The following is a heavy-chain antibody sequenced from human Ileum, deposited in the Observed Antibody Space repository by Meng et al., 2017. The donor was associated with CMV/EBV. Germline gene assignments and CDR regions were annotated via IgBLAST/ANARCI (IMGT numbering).Heavy chain of an antibody. CDR1: GYTFTGYY. Sequence: ASVKVSCKASGYTFTGYYMHWVRQAPGQGLEWMGWINPNSGGTNYAQKFQGRVTMTRDTSISTAYMELSRLRSDDMAIYYCATCSSSACFYYGMDVWGQGTTVTVSS. CDR2: INPNSGGT. CDR3: ATCSSSACFYYGMDV. V-gene: IGHV1-2*02. D-gene: IGHD2-2*01. J-gene: IGHJ6*02.